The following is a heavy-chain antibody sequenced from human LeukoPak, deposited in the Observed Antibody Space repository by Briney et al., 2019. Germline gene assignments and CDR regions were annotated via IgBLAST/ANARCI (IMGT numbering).Heavy chain of an antibody. CDR3: ARASRDGYNQNFDH. V-gene: IGHV5-51*01. Sequence: GESLKISCKGSGYSFTSYWIAWVRQRPGKGLEWMGIIYPGGSETRYDPSLQGQVTISADSSTSTAYLQWSSLRASDTAMYYCARASRDGYNQNFDHWGQGTLVTVSS. J-gene: IGHJ4*02. CDR1: GYSFTSYW. CDR2: IYPGGSET. D-gene: IGHD5-24*01.